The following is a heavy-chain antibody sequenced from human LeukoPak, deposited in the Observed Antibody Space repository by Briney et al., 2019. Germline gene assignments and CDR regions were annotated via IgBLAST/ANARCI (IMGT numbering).Heavy chain of an antibody. Sequence: PGGSLRLSCAASGFTSSSYDMHWVRQATGKGLEWVSAIGTAGDTYYPGSVKGRFTISRENAKNSLYLQMNSLRAGDTAVYYCARMGLGYCSSTSCYSYGMDVWGQGTTVTVSS. J-gene: IGHJ6*02. CDR3: ARMGLGYCSSTSCYSYGMDV. CDR2: IGTAGDT. V-gene: IGHV3-13*04. CDR1: GFTSSSYD. D-gene: IGHD2-2*01.